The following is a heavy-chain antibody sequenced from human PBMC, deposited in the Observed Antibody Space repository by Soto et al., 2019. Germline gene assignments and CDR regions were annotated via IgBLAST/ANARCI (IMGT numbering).Heavy chain of an antibody. D-gene: IGHD5-18*01. J-gene: IGHJ4*02. CDR3: AKAVGSYGNFDY. V-gene: IGHV3-9*01. CDR2: ISWNSGSI. CDR1: GFTFDDYA. Sequence: EVQLVESGGGLVQPGRSLRLSCAAYGFTFDDYAMHWVRQAPGKGLEWVSGISWNSGSIGYADSVKGRFTISRDNAKNSLYLQMNSLRAEDTALYYCAKAVGSYGNFDYWGQGTLVTVSS.